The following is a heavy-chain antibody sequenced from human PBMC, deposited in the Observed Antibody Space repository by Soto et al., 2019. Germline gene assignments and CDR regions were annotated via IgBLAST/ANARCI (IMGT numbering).Heavy chain of an antibody. Sequence: SETLSLTCTVSGGSISSGGYYWSWIRQHPGKGLEWIGYIYYSGSTYYNPSLKSRVTISVDTSKNQFSLKLSSVTAADTAVYYCARSLDSIAAAGYDAFDIWGQGTMVTVSS. J-gene: IGHJ3*02. CDR3: ARSLDSIAAAGYDAFDI. CDR2: IYYSGST. V-gene: IGHV4-31*03. D-gene: IGHD6-13*01. CDR1: GGSISSGGYY.